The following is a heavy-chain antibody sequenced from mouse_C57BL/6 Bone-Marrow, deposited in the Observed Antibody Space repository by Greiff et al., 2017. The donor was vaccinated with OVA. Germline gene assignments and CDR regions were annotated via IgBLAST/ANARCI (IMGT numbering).Heavy chain of an antibody. D-gene: IGHD2-2*01. V-gene: IGHV1-82*01. Sequence: VKLQESGPELVKPGASVKISCKASGYAFSSSWMNWVKQRPGKGLEWIGRIYPGDGDTNYNGKFKGKATLTADKSSSTAYMQLSSLTSEDSAVYFCAREMVTTVRYFDYWGQGTTLTVSS. CDR1: GYAFSSSW. CDR2: IYPGDGDT. CDR3: AREMVTTVRYFDY. J-gene: IGHJ2*01.